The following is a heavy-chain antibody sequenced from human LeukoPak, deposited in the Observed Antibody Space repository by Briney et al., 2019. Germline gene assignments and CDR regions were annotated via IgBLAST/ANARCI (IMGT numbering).Heavy chain of an antibody. J-gene: IGHJ4*02. V-gene: IGHV1-8*01. CDR3: ARGGAYCGGDCYPYSDY. CDR2: MNPNSGNT. Sequence: GASVKVSCKASGYTFTSYDINWVRQATGQGLERMGWMNPNSGNTGYAQKFQGRVTMTRNTSISTAYMELSSLRSEDTAVYYCARGGAYCGGDCYPYSDYWGQGTLVTVSS. CDR1: GYTFTSYD. D-gene: IGHD2-21*02.